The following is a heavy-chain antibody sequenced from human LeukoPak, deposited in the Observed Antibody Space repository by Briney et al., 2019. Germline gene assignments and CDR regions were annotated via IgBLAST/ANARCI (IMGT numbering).Heavy chain of an antibody. CDR2: INQSGST. Sequence: SETLSLTCAVYGGSFSGYYWSWIRQPPGKGLEWIGEINQSGSTNYNPSLKSRVTISVDTSKNQFSLKLSSVTAADTAVYYCARPSTYYDFWSGKAWFDPWGQGTLVTVSS. CDR3: ARPSTYYDFWSGKAWFDP. D-gene: IGHD3-3*01. J-gene: IGHJ5*02. CDR1: GGSFSGYY. V-gene: IGHV4-34*01.